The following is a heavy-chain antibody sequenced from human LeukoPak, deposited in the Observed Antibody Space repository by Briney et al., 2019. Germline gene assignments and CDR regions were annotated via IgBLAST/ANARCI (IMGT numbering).Heavy chain of an antibody. CDR2: INSDGSST. Sequence: GGSLRLSCAASGFTFSNYWMHWVRQAPGKGLVWVSRINSDGSSTSYADSVKGRFAISRDNAKNTLYLQMNSLRAEDTAVYYCARVSSGSYFGYYYYYMDVWGKGTTVTVSS. CDR3: ARVSSGSYFGYYYYYMDV. V-gene: IGHV3-74*01. D-gene: IGHD1-26*01. CDR1: GFTFSNYW. J-gene: IGHJ6*03.